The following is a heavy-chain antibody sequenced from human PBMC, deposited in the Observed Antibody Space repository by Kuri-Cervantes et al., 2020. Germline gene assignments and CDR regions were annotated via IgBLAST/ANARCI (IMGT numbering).Heavy chain of an antibody. J-gene: IGHJ4*02. D-gene: IGHD5-18*01. CDR1: GYTFTSYD. Sequence: ASVKVSCKASGYTFTSYDINWVRQATGQGLEWMGWMNPNSGNTGYAQKFQGRVTMTRDTSISTAYMELSRLRSDDTAVYYCAREKSPLVGYSYAPGDYWGQGTLVTVSS. CDR2: MNPNSGNT. CDR3: AREKSPLVGYSYAPGDY. V-gene: IGHV1-8*01.